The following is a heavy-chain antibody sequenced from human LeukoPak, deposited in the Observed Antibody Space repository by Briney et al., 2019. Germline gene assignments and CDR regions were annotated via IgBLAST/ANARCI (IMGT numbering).Heavy chain of an antibody. CDR3: ARDLDRSNWNYLLGFDY. J-gene: IGHJ4*02. Sequence: GASVKVSCKASGYTFTGYYMHWVRQAPGQGLERMGWINPNSGGTNYAQKFQGRVTMTRDTSISTAYMELSRLRSDDTAVYYCARDLDRSNWNYLLGFDYWGQGTLVTVSS. CDR1: GYTFTGYY. V-gene: IGHV1-2*02. D-gene: IGHD1-7*01. CDR2: INPNSGGT.